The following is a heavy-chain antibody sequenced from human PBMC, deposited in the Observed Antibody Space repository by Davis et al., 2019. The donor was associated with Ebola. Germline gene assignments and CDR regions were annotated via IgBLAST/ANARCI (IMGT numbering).Heavy chain of an antibody. CDR1: GFTFSDYY. Sequence: GGSLRLSCAASGFTFSDYYMSWIRQAPGKGLEWVSYISSSGSTIYYADSVKGRFTISRDNAKNSLYLQMNSLRAEDTAVYYCARVLFNYHSSGPLGYWGQGTLVTVSS. D-gene: IGHD3-22*01. V-gene: IGHV3-11*01. CDR2: ISSSGSTI. J-gene: IGHJ4*02. CDR3: ARVLFNYHSSGPLGY.